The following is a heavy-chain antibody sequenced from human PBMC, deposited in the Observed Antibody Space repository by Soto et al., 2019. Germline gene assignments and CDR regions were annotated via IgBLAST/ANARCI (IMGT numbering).Heavy chain of an antibody. J-gene: IGHJ6*02. V-gene: IGHV3-30-3*01. Sequence: QVQLVESGGGVVQPGRSLRLSCAASGFTFSSYAMHWVRQAPGKGLEWVAVISYDGSNKYYADSVKGRFTISRDNSKNTRYLQINSQRAEDTAVYYCAREHSSSWPYYYYGMDVWGHGTTVTVSS. CDR3: AREHSSSWPYYYYGMDV. CDR2: ISYDGSNK. CDR1: GFTFSSYA. D-gene: IGHD6-13*01.